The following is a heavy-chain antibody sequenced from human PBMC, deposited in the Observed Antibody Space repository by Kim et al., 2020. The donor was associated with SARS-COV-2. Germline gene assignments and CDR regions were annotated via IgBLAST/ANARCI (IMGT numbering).Heavy chain of an antibody. Sequence: GGSLRLSCAVSGFTFNSYALSWVRQAPGKGLEWVSAISGSGANTYYADSVKGRFTISRDNSKNTLYLQMNTLRPEDTALYYCAKGAPSRSISGGAFDILGQGTMVTLSS. J-gene: IGHJ3*02. CDR3: AKGAPSRSISGGAFDI. V-gene: IGHV3-23*01. CDR1: GFTFNSYA. D-gene: IGHD3-10*01. CDR2: ISGSGANT.